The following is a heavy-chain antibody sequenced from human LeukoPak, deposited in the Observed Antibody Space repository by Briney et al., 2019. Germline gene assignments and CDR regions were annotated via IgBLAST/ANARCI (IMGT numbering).Heavy chain of an antibody. V-gene: IGHV4-34*01. Sequence: PSETLSLTCAVYGGSFSGYYWSWIRQPPGKGLEWIGEINHSGSTNYNPSLKSRVTISVDTSKNQFSPKLSSVTAADTAVYYCASLYSSSRPRYYMDVWGKGTTVTVSS. CDR2: INHSGST. D-gene: IGHD6-13*01. CDR3: ASLYSSSRPRYYMDV. J-gene: IGHJ6*03. CDR1: GGSFSGYY.